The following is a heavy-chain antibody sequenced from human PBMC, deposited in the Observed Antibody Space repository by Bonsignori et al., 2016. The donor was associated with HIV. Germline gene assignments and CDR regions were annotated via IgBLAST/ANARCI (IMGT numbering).Heavy chain of an antibody. D-gene: IGHD5-24*01. CDR3: ARAVEMATTYYYYYMDV. J-gene: IGHJ6*03. Sequence: WIRQPPGKGLEWIGYIYHSGSTYYNPSLKSRVTISVDRSKNQFSLKLSSVTAADTAVYYCARAVEMATTYYYYYMDVWGKGTTVTVSS. CDR2: IYHSGST. V-gene: IGHV4-30-2*01.